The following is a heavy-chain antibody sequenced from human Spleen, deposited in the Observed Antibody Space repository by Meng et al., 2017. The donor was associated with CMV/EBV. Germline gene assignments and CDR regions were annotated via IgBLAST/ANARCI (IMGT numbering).Heavy chain of an antibody. D-gene: IGHD1-26*01. CDR3: ARDEDRGATQYGMDV. Sequence: CFSRCDDSYWTWLRQHPGKGLEWTGYSDNSGSNSYNPARKSRVTISADTSKSQFSMRLSSVSAADTAVYYCARDEDRGATQYGMDVWGQGTTVTVSS. J-gene: IGHJ6*02. CDR1: CFSRCDDSY. V-gene: IGHV4-30-4*05. CDR2: SDNSGSN.